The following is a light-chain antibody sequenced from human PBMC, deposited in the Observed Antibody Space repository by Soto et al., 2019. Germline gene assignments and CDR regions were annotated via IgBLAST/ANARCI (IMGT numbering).Light chain of an antibody. Sequence: QAVVTQPASVSGSPGQSITISCTGTSSDIGAYNYVSWYQQHPGRAPKLIIYDVTHRPAGISSRFSASKSGNTASLTISVLQAEDEADYYCCSYTSSSTLDVFGTGTKVTVL. CDR3: CSYTSSSTLDV. CDR1: SSDIGAYNY. CDR2: DVT. V-gene: IGLV2-14*03. J-gene: IGLJ1*01.